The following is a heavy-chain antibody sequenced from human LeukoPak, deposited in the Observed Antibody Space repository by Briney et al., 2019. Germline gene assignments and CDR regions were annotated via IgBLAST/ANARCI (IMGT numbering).Heavy chain of an antibody. CDR2: IYYSGRT. Sequence: SKTLSLTCTGSGGSISPYYWTWIRQSPGKALEWIGYIYYSGRTSYNPSLKSRVTMSVDTSKNQFSLQLSSVTAADTAVYYCARDGNPWNLDVWGRGTLVTVSS. D-gene: IGHD1-14*01. V-gene: IGHV4-59*01. CDR3: ARDGNPWNLDV. CDR1: GGSISPYY. J-gene: IGHJ2*01.